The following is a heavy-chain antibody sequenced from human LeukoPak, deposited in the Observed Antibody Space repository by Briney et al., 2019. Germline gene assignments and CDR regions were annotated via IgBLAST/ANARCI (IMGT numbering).Heavy chain of an antibody. CDR2: IYYSGST. D-gene: IGHD5-18*01. Sequence: QTSETLSLTCTVSGDSISSYYWSWIRQPPGRGLEWIGNIYYSGSTDYNPSLKSRVTIPVDTSKNQFSLKLSSVTAADTAVYYCARRSYSYGYFDYWGQGTLVTVSS. CDR3: ARRSYSYGYFDY. J-gene: IGHJ4*02. CDR1: GDSISSYY. V-gene: IGHV4-59*08.